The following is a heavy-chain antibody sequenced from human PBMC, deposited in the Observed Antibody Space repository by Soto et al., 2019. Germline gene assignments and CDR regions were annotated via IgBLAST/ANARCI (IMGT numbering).Heavy chain of an antibody. V-gene: IGHV3-7*01. Sequence: PGGSLRLSCVASGFTFSSSWMTWVRQAPGKGLEWVANIKEDGTEKNYVDSVKGRFTISRDNAKKSLYLQMNSLGAEDTAVYYCARDFGGSSRSHYYYGMDVWGQGTTVTAP. J-gene: IGHJ6*02. CDR1: GFTFSSSW. CDR2: IKEDGTEK. CDR3: ARDFGGSSRSHYYYGMDV. D-gene: IGHD6-6*01.